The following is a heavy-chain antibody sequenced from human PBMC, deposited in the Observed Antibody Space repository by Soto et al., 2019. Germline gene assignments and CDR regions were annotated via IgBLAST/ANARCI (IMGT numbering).Heavy chain of an antibody. D-gene: IGHD3-16*02. J-gene: IGHJ3*02. V-gene: IGHV4-34*01. CDR2: INHSGST. CDR3: AREGDYIWGSYRYFGSYAFDI. CDR1: GGSFSGYY. Sequence: SETLSLTCAVYGGSFSGYYWSWIRQPPGKGLERIGEINHSGSTNYNPSLKSRVTISVDTSKSQFSLKLSSVTAADTAVYYCAREGDYIWGSYRYFGSYAFDIWGQGTMVTVSS.